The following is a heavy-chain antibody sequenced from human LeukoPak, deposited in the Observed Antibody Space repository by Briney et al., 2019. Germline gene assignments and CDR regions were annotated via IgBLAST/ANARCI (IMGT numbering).Heavy chain of an antibody. CDR1: GYTITGYY. D-gene: IGHD3-16*02. CDR3: ARAFQSLGGLSLPDF. CDR2: MHPSTGNP. Sequence: GASVKVSCKASGYTITGYYMHWVRQAPGQGLEWMGWMHPSTGNPTYAQGFTGRFVFSLDTSVSTTYLQISSLKAEDTAVYYCARAFQSLGGLSLPDFWGQGTLVTVSS. V-gene: IGHV7-4-1*02. J-gene: IGHJ4*02.